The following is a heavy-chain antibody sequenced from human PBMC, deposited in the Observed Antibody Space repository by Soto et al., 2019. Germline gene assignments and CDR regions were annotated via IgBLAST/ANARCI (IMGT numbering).Heavy chain of an antibody. CDR2: IYPGDSDT. J-gene: IGHJ5*02. CDR1: GSSFTSYW. Sequence: LQISCERSGSSFTSYWTGWVRQKPGKGLEWMGIIYPGDSDTRYSPCFQGQVTISADKSISTAYLQWSSLKASDTAMYYCARQVAGPYNWFDPWGQGTLVTVSS. D-gene: IGHD6-19*01. CDR3: ARQVAGPYNWFDP. V-gene: IGHV5-51*01.